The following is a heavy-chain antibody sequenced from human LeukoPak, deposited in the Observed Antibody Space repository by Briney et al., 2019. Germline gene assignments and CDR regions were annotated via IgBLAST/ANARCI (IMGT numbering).Heavy chain of an antibody. D-gene: IGHD6-19*01. CDR1: GGSISSYY. CDR3: AILREQWLVPFDY. V-gene: IGHV4-59*08. J-gene: IGHJ4*02. Sequence: SETLSLTCAVSGGSISSYYWSWVRQPPGKGLEWIGYIYYSGSTNYNPSLKSRVTISVDTSKNQFSLKLSSVTAADTAVYYCAILREQWLVPFDYWGQGTLVTVSS. CDR2: IYYSGST.